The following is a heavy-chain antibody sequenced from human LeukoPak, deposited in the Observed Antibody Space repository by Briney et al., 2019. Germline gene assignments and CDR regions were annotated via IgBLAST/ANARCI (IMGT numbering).Heavy chain of an antibody. CDR1: GFTFSSYA. CDR3: AKDRQWLVLYYFDY. V-gene: IGHV3-23*01. J-gene: IGHJ4*02. CDR2: ISGSGGST. D-gene: IGHD6-19*01. Sequence: GGSLRLSCAASGFTFSSYAMSWVRQAPGKGLEWGSAISGSGGSTYYADSVKGRFTISRDNSENTLYLQMNSLRAEDTAVYYCAKDRQWLVLYYFDYWGQGTLVTVSS.